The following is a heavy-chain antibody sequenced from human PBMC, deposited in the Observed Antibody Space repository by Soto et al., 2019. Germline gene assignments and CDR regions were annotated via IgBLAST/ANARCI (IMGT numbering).Heavy chain of an antibody. CDR3: ARDPVYGWNYDQRAPGLFFDY. J-gene: IGHJ4*02. Sequence: ASVKVSCKASGYTFTGYYMHWVRQAPGQGLEWMGRINPNSGGTNYAQKFQGRVTMTRDTSISTAYMELSRLRSYDTAVYYCARDPVYGWNYDQRAPGLFFDYWGQGTRVTVSS. CDR2: INPNSGGT. CDR1: GYTFTGYY. V-gene: IGHV1-2*02. D-gene: IGHD1-7*01.